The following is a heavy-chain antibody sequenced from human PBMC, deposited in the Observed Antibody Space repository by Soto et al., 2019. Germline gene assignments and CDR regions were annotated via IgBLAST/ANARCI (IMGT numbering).Heavy chain of an antibody. CDR3: ARSGFSGSSDY. Sequence: PSETLSLTCTVSGGSISSSSYYWGWIRQPPGKGLEWIGSIYYSGSTYYNPSLKSRVTISVDTSKNQFSLKLSSVTAADTALYYCARSGFSGSSDYWGQGTLVTVSS. V-gene: IGHV4-39*01. D-gene: IGHD1-26*01. CDR2: IYYSGST. CDR1: GGSISSSSYY. J-gene: IGHJ4*02.